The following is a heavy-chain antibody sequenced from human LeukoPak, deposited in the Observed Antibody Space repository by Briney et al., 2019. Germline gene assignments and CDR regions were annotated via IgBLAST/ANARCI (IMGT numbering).Heavy chain of an antibody. CDR1: GFTFSSYA. CDR2: ISGSGGST. J-gene: IGHJ3*02. V-gene: IGHV3-23*01. CDR3: ARLSSWVFEI. D-gene: IGHD2-21*02. Sequence: GGSLRLSCAASGFTFSSYAMSWVRQAPGKGLEWVSAISGSGGSTYYADSVKGRFTISRDNAKNLLYLQMNSLRAEDTAVYFCARLSSWVFEIWGQGTMVTVSS.